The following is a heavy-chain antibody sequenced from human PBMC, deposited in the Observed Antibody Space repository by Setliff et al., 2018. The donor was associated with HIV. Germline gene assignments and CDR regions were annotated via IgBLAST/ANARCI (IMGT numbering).Heavy chain of an antibody. J-gene: IGHJ4*02. Sequence: SETLSLTCTVSGYSISSGYYWGWVRQPPGKGLDWIGSFYPSGSTYYSPSLQGRVTISVDTSKNQFSLRLTSVTAADTAVYYCARERSRGYTDPPRFDYWGQGTLVTVSS. CDR3: ARERSRGYTDPPRFDY. V-gene: IGHV4-38-2*02. CDR2: FYPSGST. D-gene: IGHD5-18*01. CDR1: GYSISSGYY.